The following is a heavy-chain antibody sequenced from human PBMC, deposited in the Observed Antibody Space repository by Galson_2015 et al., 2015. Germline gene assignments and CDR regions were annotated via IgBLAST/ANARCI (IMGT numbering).Heavy chain of an antibody. CDR2: FDPEDGET. J-gene: IGHJ3*02. CDR3: ATDLEQKLTPRGAFDI. D-gene: IGHD6-13*01. V-gene: IGHV1-24*01. CDR1: GYTLTELS. Sequence: SVKVSCKVSGYTLTELSMHWVRQAPGKGLEWMGGFDPEDGETIYAQKFQGRVTMTEDTSTDTAYMELSSLRSEDTAVYYCATDLEQKLTPRGAFDIWGQGTMVTVSS.